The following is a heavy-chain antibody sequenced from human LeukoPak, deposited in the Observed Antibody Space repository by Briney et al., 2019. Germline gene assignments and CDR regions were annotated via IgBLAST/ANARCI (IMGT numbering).Heavy chain of an antibody. CDR3: ARDDSGSYHQLGV. CDR2: IYYSGST. D-gene: IGHD1-26*01. J-gene: IGHJ6*02. V-gene: IGHV4-59*01. CDR1: GDSISTYY. Sequence: PSETLSLTCTASGDSISTYYWSWIRQPPGKGLEWIGYIYYSGSTNYNPSLKSRVTISVDTSKNQFSLKLISVTAADTAVYYCARDDSGSYHQLGVWGQGTTVTVSS.